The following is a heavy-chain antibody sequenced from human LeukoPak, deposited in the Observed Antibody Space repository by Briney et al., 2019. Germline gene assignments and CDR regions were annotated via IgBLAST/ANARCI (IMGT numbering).Heavy chain of an antibody. V-gene: IGHV3-53*01. CDR1: GFTVSSSY. D-gene: IGHD3-10*01. Sequence: GGSLRLSCAASGFTVSSSYMTWVRQAPGKGLEWVSVIRSGGSTVHADSVKGRFTISRDNSKNTLYLQLNSLRAEDTAVYYCAREGSGRTAYNDGLDVWGQGTMVTVSS. J-gene: IGHJ3*01. CDR2: IRSGGST. CDR3: AREGSGRTAYNDGLDV.